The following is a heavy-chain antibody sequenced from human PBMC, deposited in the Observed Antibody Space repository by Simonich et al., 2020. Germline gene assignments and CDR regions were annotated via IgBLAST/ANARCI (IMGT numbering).Heavy chain of an antibody. J-gene: IGHJ6*03. V-gene: IGHV1-2*02. CDR1: GYTFTGYY. CDR3: ARVPPTSGSYYYYYYYMDV. D-gene: IGHD1-26*01. CDR2: INPNRGGT. Sequence: QVQLVQSGAEVKKPGASVKVSCKASGYTFTGYYMHWVRQAPGQGLEWMGWINPNRGGTNYGQKVQGRVTMTRDTSISTAYMELSRLRSDDTAVYYCARVPPTSGSYYYYYYYMDVWGKGTTVTVSS.